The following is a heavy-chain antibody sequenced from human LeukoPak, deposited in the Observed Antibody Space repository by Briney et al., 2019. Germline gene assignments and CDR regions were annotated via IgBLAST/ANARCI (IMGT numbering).Heavy chain of an antibody. D-gene: IGHD6-19*01. J-gene: IGHJ3*02. CDR2: ISAYNGNT. V-gene: IGHV1-18*01. CDR3: ARVVRQWLVKGAFDI. CDR1: GYTFTSYG. Sequence: ASVKVSCKASGYTFTSYGISWVRQAPGQGLEWMGWISAYNGNTNYAQKLQGRVTMTTDTSTSTAYMELRSLRSDDTAVYYCARVVRQWLVKGAFDIWGQGTMVTVSS.